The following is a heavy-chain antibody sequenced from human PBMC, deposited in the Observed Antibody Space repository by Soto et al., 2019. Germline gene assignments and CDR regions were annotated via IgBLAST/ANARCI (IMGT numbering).Heavy chain of an antibody. V-gene: IGHV3-23*01. CDR3: AKAGGPMVRGAAFYFDY. D-gene: IGHD3-10*01. Sequence: GGSLRLSCAASGFTFSSYAMSWVRQAPGKGLEWVSAISGSGGTTYYADSVKGRFTISRDNSKNALYLQMNSLRAEDTAVYYCAKAGGPMVRGAAFYFDYWGQGTLVTVSS. CDR2: ISGSGGTT. CDR1: GFTFSSYA. J-gene: IGHJ4*02.